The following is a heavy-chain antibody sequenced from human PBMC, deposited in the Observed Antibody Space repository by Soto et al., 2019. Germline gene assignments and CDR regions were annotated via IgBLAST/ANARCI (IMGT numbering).Heavy chain of an antibody. CDR3: ARAILGYCTSSSCKGGDYYYGMDV. V-gene: IGHV4-61*01. CDR1: GDSVSSDTYY. Sequence: SETLSLTCTVSGDSVSSDTYYWSWIRQPPGKGLEWIGYLFYTGSTSYNPSLNSRVTMLVDTSKNQFSLKLSSVTAADSAVYYCARAILGYCTSSSCKGGDYYYGMDVWGQGTTVTVSS. J-gene: IGHJ6*02. D-gene: IGHD2-2*01. CDR2: LFYTGST.